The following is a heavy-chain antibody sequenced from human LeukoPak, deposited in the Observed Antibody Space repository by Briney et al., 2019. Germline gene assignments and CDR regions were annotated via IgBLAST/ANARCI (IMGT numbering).Heavy chain of an antibody. D-gene: IGHD3-22*01. CDR1: GYALTGYY. Sequence: ASVKVSCKASGYALTGYYMHWVRPAPGQGLEWMGWINPDSGGTNNAQKFQGRVTMTRDTSISTAYMELSSLRSDDTTVDYFAGTFYDTLDSDAFDFWGQGTMVIVSS. J-gene: IGHJ3*01. CDR2: INPDSGGT. V-gene: IGHV1-2*02. CDR3: AGTFYDTLDSDAFDF.